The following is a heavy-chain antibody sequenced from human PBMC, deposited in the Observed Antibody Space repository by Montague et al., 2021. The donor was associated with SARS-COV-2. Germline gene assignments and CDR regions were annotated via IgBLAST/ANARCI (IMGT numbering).Heavy chain of an antibody. CDR2: IYDGGAV. Sequence: SETLSLTCTVSGGSITGYYWSWLRRSPGKGLEWIAYIYDGGAVNYNPSLGSRVTISTDTSKNQLSLKVNSVTAADTAVYYCARQKMGSVMFFRVVMHDRWFDPWGQGTLVTVSS. CDR3: ARQKMGSVMFFRVVMHDRWFDP. CDR1: GGSITGYY. V-gene: IGHV4-59*08. D-gene: IGHD3/OR15-3a*01. J-gene: IGHJ5*02.